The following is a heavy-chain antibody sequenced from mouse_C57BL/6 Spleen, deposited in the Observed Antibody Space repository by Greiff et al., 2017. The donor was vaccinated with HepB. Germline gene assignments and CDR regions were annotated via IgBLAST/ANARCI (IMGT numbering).Heavy chain of an antibody. D-gene: IGHD2-10*01. CDR3: AVLAYYRSYEGFAD. CDR1: GFSLTSYG. V-gene: IGHV2-6*01. J-gene: IGHJ3*01. Sequence: VQVVESGPGLVAPSQSLSITCTVSGFSLTSYGVDWVRQSPGKGLEWLGVIWGVGSTNYNSALNSRKSISKDNSKSQVFLKRNSLRTDDTAMYYWAVLAYYRSYEGFADWGKGTLVTVSA. CDR2: IWGVGST.